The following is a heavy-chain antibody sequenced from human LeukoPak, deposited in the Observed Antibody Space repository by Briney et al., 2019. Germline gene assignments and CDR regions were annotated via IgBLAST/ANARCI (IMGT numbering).Heavy chain of an antibody. J-gene: IGHJ6*02. CDR2: IYYSGTT. CDR1: GGSISSYY. Sequence: SETLSLTCTVSGGSISSYYWGWIRQPPGKGLEWIGSIYYSGTTYRNPSLKSRVTISVDTSKNQFSLKFSSVTAADTAVYYCARESIHYYGMDVWGQGTTVTVSS. CDR3: ARESIHYYGMDV. V-gene: IGHV4-39*07.